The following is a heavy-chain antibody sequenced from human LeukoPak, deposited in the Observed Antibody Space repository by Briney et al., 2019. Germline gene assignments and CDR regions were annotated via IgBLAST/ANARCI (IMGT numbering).Heavy chain of an antibody. Sequence: GGSLRLSCAAPGFTFSDYWMHWVRQVPGKGLVWVSRINSGGSRTTYADSVKGRFTISRDNAKNTLYLQMNSLRAEDTGVYYCARSNQDDDYWGQGTLVTVSS. CDR3: ARSNQDDDY. V-gene: IGHV3-74*01. CDR2: INSGGSRT. D-gene: IGHD1-1*01. J-gene: IGHJ4*02. CDR1: GFTFSDYW.